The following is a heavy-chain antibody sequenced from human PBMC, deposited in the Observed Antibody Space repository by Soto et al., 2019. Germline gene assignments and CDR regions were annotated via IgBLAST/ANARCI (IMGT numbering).Heavy chain of an antibody. CDR3: TTDSYITVTPVRLDY. J-gene: IGHJ4*01. CDR1: VVTFAKAW. V-gene: IGHV3-15*07. CDR2: VKSKTHGGTT. D-gene: IGHD4-4*01. Sequence: GGPLRLSCAACVVTFAKAWINWVRHAPGKGLEWVSRVKSKTHGGTTDFAASVKGRFAISRDDSISMAFMRMNSLKIEDTAVYYCTTDSYITVTPVRLDYWGHGTLVTVSS.